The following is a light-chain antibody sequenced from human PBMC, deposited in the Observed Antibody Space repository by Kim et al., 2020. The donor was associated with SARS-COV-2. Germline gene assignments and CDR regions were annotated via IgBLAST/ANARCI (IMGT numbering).Light chain of an antibody. J-gene: IGKJ1*01. Sequence: TINCKSSQSVLYTSTNKNNLAWYQQKPGQHPKLLIYWASTRESGVPDRFSGSGSGTDFSLTISSLQAEDVAVYYCQQYYSTPTWTFGQGTKVDIK. CDR3: QQYYSTPTWT. CDR2: WAS. CDR1: QSVLYTSTNKNN. V-gene: IGKV4-1*01.